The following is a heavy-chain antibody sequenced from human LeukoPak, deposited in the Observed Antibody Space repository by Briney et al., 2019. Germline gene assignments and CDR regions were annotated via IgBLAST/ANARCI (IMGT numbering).Heavy chain of an antibody. J-gene: IGHJ4*02. Sequence: HSGGSLRLSCAASGFTFSSYEINSVRQARGGGLELVSYITRINSDIKDADSVKRRFTISSINGKKSMYLQMNSLRAEDTAVYYCARGFSEGSGSYYRYVDYWGQGTLVTVSS. CDR3: ARGFSEGSGSYYRYVDY. V-gene: IGHV3-48*03. CDR1: GFTFSSYE. D-gene: IGHD3-10*01. CDR2: ITRINSDI.